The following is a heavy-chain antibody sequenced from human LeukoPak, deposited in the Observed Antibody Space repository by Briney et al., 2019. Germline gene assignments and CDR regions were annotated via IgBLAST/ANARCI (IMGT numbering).Heavy chain of an antibody. CDR3: AKVDDSSGYYHYYFDY. CDR1: GFTVNSNY. J-gene: IGHJ4*02. D-gene: IGHD3-22*01. V-gene: IGHV3-23*01. Sequence: GGSLRLSCAVSGFTVNSNYMSWVRQAPGKGLEWVSAISGSGGSTYYADSVKGRFTISRDNSKNTLYLQMNSLRAEDTAVYYGAKVDDSSGYYHYYFDYWGQGTLVTVSS. CDR2: ISGSGGST.